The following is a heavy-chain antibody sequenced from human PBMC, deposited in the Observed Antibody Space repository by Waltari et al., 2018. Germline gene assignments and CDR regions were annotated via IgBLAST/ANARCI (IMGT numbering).Heavy chain of an antibody. CDR3: ATDRLNYYDSSGYAFDI. Sequence: EVQLVQSGAEVKKPGATVKISCQASGYTFPDYYMHWVQQAPGKGLEWMGRVDPEDGETIYAEKFQGRVTITADTSTDTAYMELSSLRSEDTAVYYCATDRLNYYDSSGYAFDIWGQGTMVTVSS. J-gene: IGHJ3*02. D-gene: IGHD3-22*01. CDR1: GYTFPDYY. V-gene: IGHV1-69-2*01. CDR2: VDPEDGET.